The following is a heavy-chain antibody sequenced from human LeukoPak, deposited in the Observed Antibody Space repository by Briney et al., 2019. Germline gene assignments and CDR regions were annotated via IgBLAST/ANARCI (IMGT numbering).Heavy chain of an antibody. Sequence: SETLSLTCTVSGVSITSYYWSWVRQPPGRGLEWIGYIYYTGSTNYNPSLKSRVTISVDTSKSQFSLKLSSVTAADTAVYYCARPQHDALDIWGQGTMVTVSS. V-gene: IGHV4-59*08. CDR2: IYYTGST. CDR3: ARPQHDALDI. J-gene: IGHJ3*02. D-gene: IGHD1-1*01. CDR1: GVSITSYY.